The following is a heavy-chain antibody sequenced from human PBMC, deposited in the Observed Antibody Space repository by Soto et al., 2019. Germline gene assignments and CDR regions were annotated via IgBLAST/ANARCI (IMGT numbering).Heavy chain of an antibody. CDR2: ARDKPQGYST. V-gene: IGHV3-72*01. D-gene: IGHD3-22*01. CDR1: GFTLSDHY. CDR3: VRATYFSNSSRSTRCPHY. J-gene: IGHJ4*02. Sequence: GGYLGLSCAGPGFTLSDHYIDWVLQAPGKGLEWVGRARDKPQGYSTAYAAAVKGRFTTARDESKNSAYLQMNSLKTEDTAVYYCVRATYFSNSSRSTRCPHYRGQATLVTVS.